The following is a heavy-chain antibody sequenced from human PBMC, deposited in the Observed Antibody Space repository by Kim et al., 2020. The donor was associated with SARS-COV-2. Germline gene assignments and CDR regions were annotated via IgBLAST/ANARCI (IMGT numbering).Heavy chain of an antibody. CDR3: AREDAVTRQDSVQH. Sequence: SETLSLTCTVSGCSISSSSYYWGWIRQPPGKGLEWIGSIYYSGSTYYNPYLKSRATISVDTSKNQFSLKLSSVTAADTAVYCCAREDAVTRQDSVQHWGQGTLVTASS. D-gene: IGHD4-4*01. J-gene: IGHJ1*01. CDR1: GCSISSSSYY. CDR2: IYYSGST. V-gene: IGHV4-39*07.